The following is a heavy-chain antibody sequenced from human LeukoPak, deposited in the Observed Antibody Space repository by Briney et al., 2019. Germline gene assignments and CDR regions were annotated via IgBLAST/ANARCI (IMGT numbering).Heavy chain of an antibody. V-gene: IGHV3-23*01. D-gene: IGHD1-1*01. J-gene: IGHJ4*02. CDR3: AQNWNLDC. Sequence: GGSLRLSCAASGFTFSSYAMSWVRQAPGKGLEWVSAISASVVSTYYADSVKGRFTISRDNSKNTLYLQMNSLRAEDTAIYYCAQNWNLDCWGQGTLVTVSS. CDR2: ISASVVST. CDR1: GFTFSSYA.